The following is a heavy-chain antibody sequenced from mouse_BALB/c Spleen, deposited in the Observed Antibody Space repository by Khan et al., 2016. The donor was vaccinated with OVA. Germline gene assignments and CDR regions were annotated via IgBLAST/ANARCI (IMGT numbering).Heavy chain of an antibody. CDR1: GYTLTSYW. D-gene: IGHD2-1*01. J-gene: IGHJ2*01. Sequence: QVQLQQPGAELVNPGASVNLSCKASGYTLTSYWMHWVKQRPGQGLEWIGEINPSNGRTNYNEKFKSKATLTVDKSSSTAYMQLSSPTSEEAAVYYCARLLSNFDYWGQGTTLTVSS. CDR3: ARLLSNFDY. V-gene: IGHV1S81*02. CDR2: INPSNGRT.